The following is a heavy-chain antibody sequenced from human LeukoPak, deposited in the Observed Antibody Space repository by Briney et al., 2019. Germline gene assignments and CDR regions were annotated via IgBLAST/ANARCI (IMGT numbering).Heavy chain of an antibody. V-gene: IGHV3-21*01. D-gene: IGHD6-13*01. CDR2: ISSSSSYI. CDR3: ARSPILAAAGTD. Sequence: PGGSLRLSCAASGFTFSSYSMNWVRQAPGKGLEWVSSISSSSSYIYYADSVKGRFTISRDNAKNSLYLQMNSLRAEDTAVYYCARSPILAAAGTDWGQGTLVTVSS. J-gene: IGHJ4*02. CDR1: GFTFSSYS.